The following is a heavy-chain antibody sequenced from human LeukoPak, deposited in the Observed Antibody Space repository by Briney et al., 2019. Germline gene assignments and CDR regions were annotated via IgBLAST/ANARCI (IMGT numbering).Heavy chain of an antibody. CDR3: ARQSGLRSDAFDI. CDR1: GFTFSSYS. Sequence: PGGSLRLSCAASGFTFSSYSMNWVRQAPGKGLEWVSSISSSSSYIYYADSVKGRFTISRDNAKNSLYLQMNSLRAEDTAVYYCARQSGLRSDAFDIWGQGTMVTVSS. V-gene: IGHV3-21*01. J-gene: IGHJ3*02. D-gene: IGHD4-17*01. CDR2: ISSSSSYI.